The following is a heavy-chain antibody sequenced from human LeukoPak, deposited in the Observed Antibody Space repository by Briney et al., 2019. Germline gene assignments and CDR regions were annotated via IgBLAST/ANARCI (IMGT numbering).Heavy chain of an antibody. CDR3: AREGRLRYFPGYAFDI. D-gene: IGHD3-9*01. V-gene: IGHV4-4*02. J-gene: IGHJ3*02. CDR1: GGSISSSNW. CDR2: IYHSGST. Sequence: ASETLSLTCAVSGGSISSSNWWSWVRQPPGKGLEWIGEIYHSGSTNYNPSLKSRVTISVDKSKNQFSLKLSSVTAADTAVYYCAREGRLRYFPGYAFDIWGQGTMVTVSS.